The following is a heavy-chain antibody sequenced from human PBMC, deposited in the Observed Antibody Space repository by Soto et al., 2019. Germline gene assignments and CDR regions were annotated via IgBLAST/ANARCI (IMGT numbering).Heavy chain of an antibody. CDR3: AKKWSERFLETRDYFEY. CDR1: GFNFPASA. D-gene: IGHD3-3*01. CDR2: ISGRGDKK. Sequence: EVQLLESGGGFVQPGGSLRLSCAASGFNFPASAMSWVRQAPGKGLEWVSAISGRGDKKFHAKSVEGRLTVCKDNSKNTLYLEINSMTVDDTDVYYCAKKWSERFLETRDYFEYWGQGTLVTVS. V-gene: IGHV3-23*01. J-gene: IGHJ4*02.